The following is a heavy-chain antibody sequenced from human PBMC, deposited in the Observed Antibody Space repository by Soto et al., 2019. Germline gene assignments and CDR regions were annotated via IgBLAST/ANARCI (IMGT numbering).Heavy chain of an antibody. V-gene: IGHV4-31*03. Sequence: PSESLSPTCTVSGGSISSGGYYWSWILQHPGKGLEWIGHIYYSGSTYYNPSLKSRVTISVDTSKNQFSLKLSSVTAADTAVYYCARVSDATYGMDVWGQGTTVTVSS. D-gene: IGHD2-2*01. CDR1: GGSISSGGYY. J-gene: IGHJ6*02. CDR2: IYYSGST. CDR3: ARVSDATYGMDV.